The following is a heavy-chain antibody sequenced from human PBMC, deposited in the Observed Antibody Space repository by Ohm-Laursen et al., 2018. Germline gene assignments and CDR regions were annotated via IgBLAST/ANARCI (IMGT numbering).Heavy chain of an antibody. CDR2: ISSSSSYI. CDR3: GRGTISGMTGNL. Sequence: SLRLSCSASGFTFSTYSMNWVRQAPGKGLEWVSSISSSSSYIYYADSVKGRFTISRDNAKNSLFLQMNSLRNEDTALYYCGRGTISGMTGNLWGQGTLVTVSS. V-gene: IGHV3-21*04. J-gene: IGHJ4*02. CDR1: GFTFSTYS. D-gene: IGHD1-1*01.